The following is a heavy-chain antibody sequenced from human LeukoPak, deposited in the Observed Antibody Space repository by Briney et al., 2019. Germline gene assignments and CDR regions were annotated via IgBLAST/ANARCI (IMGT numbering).Heavy chain of an antibody. D-gene: IGHD1-1*01. CDR3: ARLEKKSYYYMDV. J-gene: IGHJ6*03. V-gene: IGHV3-53*01. CDR2: FYSSGST. Sequence: GGSLRLSCAVSGFTVSSNYMGWVRQAPGKGLEWVSVFYSSGSTYYADSVKGRFTISRDNPENTLFLQMNTLRAEDTAVYYCARLEKKSYYYMDVWGKGTTVTVSS. CDR1: GFTVSSNY.